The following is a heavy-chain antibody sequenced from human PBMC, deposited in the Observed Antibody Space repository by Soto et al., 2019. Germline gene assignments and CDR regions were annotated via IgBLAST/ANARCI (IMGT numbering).Heavy chain of an antibody. J-gene: IGHJ4*02. CDR2: VYYDGHT. CDR1: GGSINNNF. V-gene: IGHV4-59*12. D-gene: IGHD1-26*01. CDR3: ARGLISGSHYSGGWYYFDS. Sequence: PSETLSLTCTVSGGSINNNFWGWIRQPPGKGLEWIGYVYYDGHTDYNPSLESRVTIAVDTSKNQFSLRLTSVTAADTAVYYCARGLISGSHYSGGWYYFDSWGQGTQVTVSS.